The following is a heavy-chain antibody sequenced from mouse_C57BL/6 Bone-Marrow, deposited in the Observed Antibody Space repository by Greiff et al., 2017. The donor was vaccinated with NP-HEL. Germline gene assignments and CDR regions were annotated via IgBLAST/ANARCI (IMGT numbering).Heavy chain of an antibody. V-gene: IGHV1-50*01. D-gene: IGHD1-1*01. CDR1: GYTFTSYW. CDR2: IDPSDSYT. CDR3: ARAVPSCWYFEG. J-gene: IGHJ1*03. Sequence: QVQLQQSGAELVKPGASVKLSCKASGYTFTSYWMQWVKQRPGQGLEWIGEIDPSDSYTNYNQKFKGKATLTVDTSSSTAYMQLSSLTSEDSAVYYCARAVPSCWYFEGWGTGTTVTVAS.